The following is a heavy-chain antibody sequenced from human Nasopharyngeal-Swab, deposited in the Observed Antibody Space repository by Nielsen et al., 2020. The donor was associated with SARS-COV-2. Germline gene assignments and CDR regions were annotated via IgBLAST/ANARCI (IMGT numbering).Heavy chain of an antibody. CDR3: AKTSARIGYSSGWGPDY. J-gene: IGHJ4*02. CDR2: ISASGGST. D-gene: IGHD6-19*01. CDR1: GFTFSSYA. V-gene: IGHV3-23*01. Sequence: GESLKISCAASGFTFSSYAMSWVRQAPGKGLKWVSGISASGGSTYSADSVKGRFTISRDNSKNTLYLQMNSLRADDTAVYYCAKTSARIGYSSGWGPDYWGQGTLVTVSS.